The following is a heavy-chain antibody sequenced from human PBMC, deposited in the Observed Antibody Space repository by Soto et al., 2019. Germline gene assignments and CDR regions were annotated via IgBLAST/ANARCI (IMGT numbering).Heavy chain of an antibody. Sequence: QVQLVESGGGVVQPGRSLRLSCAASGFTFSSYCMHWVRQAPGKGLEWVAVIWYDGSNKYYADSVKGRFTISRDNSKNTLYLQMNSLRAEDTAVYYCARTGIAAAPDYWGQGTLVTVSS. CDR1: GFTFSSYC. J-gene: IGHJ4*02. D-gene: IGHD6-13*01. V-gene: IGHV3-33*01. CDR2: IWYDGSNK. CDR3: ARTGIAAAPDY.